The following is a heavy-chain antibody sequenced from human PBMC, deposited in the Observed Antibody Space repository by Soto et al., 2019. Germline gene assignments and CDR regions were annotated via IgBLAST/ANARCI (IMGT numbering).Heavy chain of an antibody. V-gene: IGHV4-39*01. J-gene: IGHJ4*02. CDR2: IYSGGNT. CDR3: GSGPSTTWIDN. Sequence: QVHLQESGPGQVKPSQTLSLTCTVSGGSITSHHYYWGWIRQPPGKGLEWIGSIYSGGNTYYNPSLRSRLTIFVDTAKNLISLKLSSVTAADSAIYYCGSGPSTTWIDNWGLGTQVSVSS. CDR1: GGSITSHHYY. D-gene: IGHD2-2*01.